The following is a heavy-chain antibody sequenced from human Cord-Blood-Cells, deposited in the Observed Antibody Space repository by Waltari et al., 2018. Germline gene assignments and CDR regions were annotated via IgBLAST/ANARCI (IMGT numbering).Heavy chain of an antibody. CDR2: IIPVFGTA. CDR1: GGPFSRYP. D-gene: IGHD1-26*01. CDR3: ASLGAESGSYYYYFDY. Sequence: QLQPGQSGAEVKKHGYSVKVSCKASGGPFSRYPISWVRRAPGQGLEWMGGIIPVFGTANYAQKFQGRVTITADESTSTAYMELSSLRSEDTAVYYCASLGAESGSYYYYFDYWGQGTLVTVSS. J-gene: IGHJ4*02. V-gene: IGHV1-69*01.